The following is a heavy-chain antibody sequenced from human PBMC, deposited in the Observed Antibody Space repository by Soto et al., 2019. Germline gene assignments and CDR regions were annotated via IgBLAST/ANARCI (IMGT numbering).Heavy chain of an antibody. J-gene: IGHJ4*02. V-gene: IGHV1-46*01. CDR1: GYTFTNYY. Sequence: ASVKVSCKASGYTFTNYYMHWVRQAPGQGLEWMGIIYPSGGSTRNAQKFQGRVTMTRDTSTSTAYMELSSLRSEDTAVYYCARDFSGPMDYWGRGTLVTVSS. D-gene: IGHD3-10*01. CDR2: IYPSGGST. CDR3: ARDFSGPMDY.